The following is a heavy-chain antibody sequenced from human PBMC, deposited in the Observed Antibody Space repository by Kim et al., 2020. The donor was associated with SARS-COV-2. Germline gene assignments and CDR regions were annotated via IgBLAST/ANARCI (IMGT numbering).Heavy chain of an antibody. J-gene: IGHJ6*02. CDR2: IYYSGST. D-gene: IGHD4-17*01. V-gene: IGHV4-31*03. CDR3: ARDGTVSRGYGMDV. Sequence: SETLSLTCTVSGGSISSGGYYWSWIRQHPGKGLEWIGYIYYSGSTYYNPSLKSRVTISVDTSKNQFSLKLSSVTAADTAVYYCARDGTVSRGYGMDVWGQGTTVTVSS. CDR1: GGSISSGGYY.